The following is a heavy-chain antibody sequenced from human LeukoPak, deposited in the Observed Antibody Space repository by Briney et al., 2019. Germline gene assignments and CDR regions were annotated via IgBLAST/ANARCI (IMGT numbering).Heavy chain of an antibody. J-gene: IGHJ4*02. CDR1: GGSFSGYY. CDR3: ARERGNYYDSSGYSRNFDY. V-gene: IGHV4-34*01. D-gene: IGHD3-22*01. CDR2: INHSGST. Sequence: SETLSLTCAVYGGSFSGYYWSWIRQPPGKGLEWIGEINHSGSTNYNPSLKSRVTISVDTSKNQFSLKLSSVTAADTAVYYCARERGNYYDSSGYSRNFDYWGQGTLVTASS.